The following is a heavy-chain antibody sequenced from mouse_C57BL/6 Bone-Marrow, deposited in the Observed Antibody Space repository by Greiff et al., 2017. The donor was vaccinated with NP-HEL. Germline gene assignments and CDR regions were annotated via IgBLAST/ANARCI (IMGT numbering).Heavy chain of an antibody. CDR3: TTHRWDY. V-gene: IGHV14-4*01. J-gene: IGHJ4*01. CDR1: GFNIKDDY. CDR2: IDPENGDT. Sequence: VQLQQSGAELVRPGASVKLSCTASGFNIKDDYMHWVKQRPEQGLEWIGWIDPENGDTEYASKFQGKATITADTSSNTAYLQLSSLTSEDTAVYYCTTHRWDYWGQGTSVTVSS.